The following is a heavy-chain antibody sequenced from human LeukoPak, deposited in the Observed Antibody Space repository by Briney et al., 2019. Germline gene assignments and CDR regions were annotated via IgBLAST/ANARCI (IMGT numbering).Heavy chain of an antibody. CDR1: GGTFSSYA. Sequence: SVKVSCKASGGTFSSYAISWVRQAPGQGLEWMGRIIPILGIANYAQKFQGRVTITADKSTSTAYMELSSLRAEDTAVYYCASHLPGPGGWFDPWGQGTLVTVSS. CDR3: ASHLPGPGGWFDP. J-gene: IGHJ5*02. D-gene: IGHD3-3*02. CDR2: IIPILGIA. V-gene: IGHV1-69*04.